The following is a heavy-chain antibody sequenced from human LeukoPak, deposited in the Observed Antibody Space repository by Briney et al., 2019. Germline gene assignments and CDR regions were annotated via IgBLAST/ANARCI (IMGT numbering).Heavy chain of an antibody. D-gene: IGHD2-2*03. V-gene: IGHV1-18*01. J-gene: IGHJ6*03. CDR3: ASGHSSSTSCYLYYYMDV. CDR2: ISAYNGNT. CDR1: GYTFTSYG. Sequence: ASVKVSCKASGYTFTSYGISWVRQAPGQGLEWMGWISAYNGNTNYAQKLQGRVTMTTDTSTSTAYMELRSLRSDDTAVYYCASGHSSSTSCYLYYYMDVWGKGTTVTVSS.